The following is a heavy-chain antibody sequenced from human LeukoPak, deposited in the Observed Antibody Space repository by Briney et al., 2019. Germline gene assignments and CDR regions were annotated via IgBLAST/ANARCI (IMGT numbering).Heavy chain of an antibody. CDR3: ARVRSTTSYFYFDY. J-gene: IGHJ4*02. D-gene: IGHD2-2*01. Sequence: HPWGSLRLSCAASGFTFSNHWMSWVRQAPGKGLEWLAIIWFDGSNKYYADSVKDRFTISRDNSKNTLYLQMNSLRAEDTAVYYCARVRSTTSYFYFDYWGQGTLVTVSS. CDR2: IWFDGSNK. V-gene: IGHV3-33*08. CDR1: GFTFSNHW.